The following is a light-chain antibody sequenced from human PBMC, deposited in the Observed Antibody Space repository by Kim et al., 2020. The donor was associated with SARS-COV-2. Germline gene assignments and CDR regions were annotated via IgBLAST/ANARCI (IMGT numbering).Light chain of an antibody. CDR3: QHYYTYPFT. Sequence: DIQMTQSPSSLSASVGDRVTITCRASRDIGNALAWFQQRPGKTPKSLIYAASTLHSGVPSKFSGSGSGTDFTLTVSSLQPEDFATYYCQHYYTYPFTFGGGTKVDIK. V-gene: IGKV1-16*02. J-gene: IGKJ4*01. CDR2: AAS. CDR1: RDIGNA.